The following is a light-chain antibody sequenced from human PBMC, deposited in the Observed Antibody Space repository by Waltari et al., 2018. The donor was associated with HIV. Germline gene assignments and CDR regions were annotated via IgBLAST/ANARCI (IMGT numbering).Light chain of an antibody. Sequence: QSVLTQPPSASGNPGQGVSIACSGGSSNIEGHAVNWYQQLPGTAPKRLIYTAIQRPSGFSDRFSGSNSGPSASLAISGLQSEDVADYYCSAWDDSLNAVLFGGGTKLTVL. CDR2: TAI. J-gene: IGLJ2*01. CDR1: SSNIEGHA. CDR3: SAWDDSLNAVL. V-gene: IGLV1-44*01.